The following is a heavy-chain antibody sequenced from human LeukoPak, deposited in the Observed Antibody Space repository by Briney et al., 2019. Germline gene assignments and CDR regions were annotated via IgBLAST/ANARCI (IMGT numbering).Heavy chain of an antibody. D-gene: IGHD6-19*01. Sequence: PSETLSLTCTVSGGSISSYYWSWIRQSPGKGLEWIGYIYYSGSTNYNPSLKSRVTISVDTSKNQFSLKLSSVTAADTAVYYCARVRDSGWLFDYWGQGTLVTVSS. V-gene: IGHV4-59*12. J-gene: IGHJ4*02. CDR1: GGSISSYY. CDR3: ARVRDSGWLFDY. CDR2: IYYSGST.